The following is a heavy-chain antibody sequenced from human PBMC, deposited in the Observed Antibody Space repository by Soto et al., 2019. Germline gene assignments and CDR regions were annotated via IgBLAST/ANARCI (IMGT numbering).Heavy chain of an antibody. Sequence: LRLSCAASGFAFSSHPMSWVRQAPEKGLERVSGISDGGDLTYNADTVKGRFTISRDNSKDTLYLQMNSLRAEDTAVYYCARRVIGSSRAFDIWGQGTMVTVSS. J-gene: IGHJ3*02. CDR1: GFAFSSHP. CDR3: ARRVIGSSRAFDI. D-gene: IGHD3-10*01. CDR2: ISDGGDLT. V-gene: IGHV3-23*01.